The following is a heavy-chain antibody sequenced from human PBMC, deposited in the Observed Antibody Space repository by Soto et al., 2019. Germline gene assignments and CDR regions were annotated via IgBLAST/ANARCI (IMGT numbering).Heavy chain of an antibody. CDR2: IRSKANNYAT. V-gene: IGHV3-73*01. CDR3: TTLNCGGGNCLDY. J-gene: IGHJ4*02. Sequence: EVPLVESGGGLVQPGGSLKLSCVASGFTFSGSAMHWVRQASGKGLEWVARIRSKANNYATTYAASVKGRFTISRDNSKNTAYLQMNSLKSEGTALYYCTTLNCGGGNCLDYWGQGTLVTVSS. CDR1: GFTFSGSA. D-gene: IGHD2-15*01.